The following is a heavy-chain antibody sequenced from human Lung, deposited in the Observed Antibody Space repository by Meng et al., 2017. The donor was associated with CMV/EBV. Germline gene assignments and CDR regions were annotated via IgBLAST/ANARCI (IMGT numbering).Heavy chain of an antibody. CDR1: GFTSRNYA. Sequence: GGSXRLXXAASGFTSRNYAMSWVRQAPGKGLQWVSLISGTGGSTYYADSVKGRFTISRDNSRNTLYLQMNSLRAEDTAVYYCAKRGLAAAGSLDHWGQGTXVTVSS. D-gene: IGHD6-13*01. J-gene: IGHJ4*02. CDR3: AKRGLAAAGSLDH. V-gene: IGHV3-23*01. CDR2: ISGTGGST.